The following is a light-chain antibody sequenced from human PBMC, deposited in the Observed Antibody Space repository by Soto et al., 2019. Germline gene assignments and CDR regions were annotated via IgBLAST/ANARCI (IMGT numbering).Light chain of an antibody. V-gene: IGKV3-20*01. Sequence: EIVFTQSPGALSFSPGERAXXSXXXSQSVSSSHLAWYQHKPGQAPRLLIYAASSRATGSPDRFSGGGSGTDFTLTISRLEPEDFAVYYCQQYGYSPITLGQGTRLEI. J-gene: IGKJ5*01. CDR3: QQYGYSPIT. CDR2: AAS. CDR1: QSVSSSH.